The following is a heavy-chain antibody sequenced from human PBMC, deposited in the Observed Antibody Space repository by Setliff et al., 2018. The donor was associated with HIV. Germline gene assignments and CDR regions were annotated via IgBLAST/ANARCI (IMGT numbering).Heavy chain of an antibody. V-gene: IGHV4-4*07. CDR2: IYTSGST. Sequence: ETLSLTCTVSGGSISSYYWSWIRQPAGKGLEWIGHIYTSGSTNYNPSLKSRVTMSVDTSKNQFSLKLSSVTAADTAVYYCARIFGDQGYYYGMDVWGQGTTVTVSS. J-gene: IGHJ6*02. CDR1: GGSISSYY. D-gene: IGHD3-3*01. CDR3: ARIFGDQGYYYGMDV.